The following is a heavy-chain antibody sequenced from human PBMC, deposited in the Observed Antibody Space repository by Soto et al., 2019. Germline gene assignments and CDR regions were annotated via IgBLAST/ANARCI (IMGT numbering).Heavy chain of an antibody. J-gene: IGHJ5*02. CDR3: ARDSSSWFDP. D-gene: IGHD6-13*01. Sequence: NPSETLSLTCAVYGGSFSGYYWSWIRQPPGKGLEWIGEINHSGSTNYNPSLKSRVTISVDTSKNQFSLKLSSVTAADTAVYYCARDSSSWFDPWGQGTLVTVSS. CDR1: GGSFSGYY. CDR2: INHSGST. V-gene: IGHV4-34*01.